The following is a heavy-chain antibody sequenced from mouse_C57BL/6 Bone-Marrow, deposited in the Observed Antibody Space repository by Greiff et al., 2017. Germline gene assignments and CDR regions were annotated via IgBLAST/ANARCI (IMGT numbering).Heavy chain of an antibody. V-gene: IGHV1-69*01. CDR2: IDPSDSYT. CDR3: ARWGSDYDRASWYFDV. Sequence: QVQLQQSGAELVMPGASVKLSCKASGYTFTSYWMHWVKQRPGQGLEWIGEIDPSDSYTNYNQKFKGQFTLTVDKSSSTAYMHLRSLPSEDSAVYYCARWGSDYDRASWYFDVWGTGTTVTVSS. J-gene: IGHJ1*03. D-gene: IGHD2-4*01. CDR1: GYTFTSYW.